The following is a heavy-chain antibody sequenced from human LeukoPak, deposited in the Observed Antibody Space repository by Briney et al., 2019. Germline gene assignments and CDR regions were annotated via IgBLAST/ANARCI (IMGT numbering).Heavy chain of an antibody. CDR2: ISYDGSNK. CDR3: ARSDHLGSGSYFIHYYYGMDV. Sequence: GGSLRLSCAASGFTFSSYAVHWVRQAPGKGLEWVAVISYDGSNKYYADSVKGRFTISRDNSKNTLYLQMNSLRAEDTAVYYCARSDHLGSGSYFIHYYYGMDVWGQGTTVTVSS. J-gene: IGHJ6*02. CDR1: GFTFSSYA. V-gene: IGHV3-30*04. D-gene: IGHD3-10*01.